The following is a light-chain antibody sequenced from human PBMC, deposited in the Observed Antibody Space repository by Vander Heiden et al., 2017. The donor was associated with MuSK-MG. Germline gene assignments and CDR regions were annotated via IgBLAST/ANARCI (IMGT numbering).Light chain of an antibody. CDR3: KQYSNYWT. CDR2: ESS. CDR1: KRRGRY. V-gene: IGKV1-5*03. Sequence: DIQMTPSPSPVSAFVGDRVTITCRASKRRGRYLAWYQQKPGKDPKVLISESSTLGSGVPSRFRGSASGTEFTLTIRSLQPDDIAIYYCKQYSNYWTFGQGTKVEI. J-gene: IGKJ1*01.